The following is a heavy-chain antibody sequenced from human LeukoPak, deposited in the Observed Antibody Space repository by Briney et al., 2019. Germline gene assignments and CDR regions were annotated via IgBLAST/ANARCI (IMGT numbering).Heavy chain of an antibody. D-gene: IGHD3-10*01. CDR3: ARLGSRVV. Sequence: SETLSLTCAVYGGSFSGYYWSWIRQPPGKGLEWIGEINHSGYTNCNPSLKSRVTMSVDTSKNQFSLKLNSMTAADTAVYYCARLGSRVVWGQGTPVIVSS. V-gene: IGHV4-34*01. CDR2: INHSGYT. CDR1: GGSFSGYY. J-gene: IGHJ4*02.